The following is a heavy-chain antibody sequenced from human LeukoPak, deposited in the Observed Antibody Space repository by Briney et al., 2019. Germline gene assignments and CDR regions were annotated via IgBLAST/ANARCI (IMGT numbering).Heavy chain of an antibody. CDR3: ARRSGSSWSSFDY. CDR1: GFTFNNYA. Sequence: GRSLRLSCAASGFTFNNYAMNWVRQAPGKGLEWVSGISGFGGSTYYAPSVKGRPTISRDNFGNMLYLHLDSLRVEDTAIYYCARRSGSSWSSFDYWGQGALVTVSS. J-gene: IGHJ4*02. CDR2: ISGFGGST. V-gene: IGHV3-23*01. D-gene: IGHD6-13*01.